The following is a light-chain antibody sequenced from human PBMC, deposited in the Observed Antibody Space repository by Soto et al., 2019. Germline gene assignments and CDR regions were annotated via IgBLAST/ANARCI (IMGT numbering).Light chain of an antibody. J-gene: IGLJ2*01. CDR3: QSYDSDNRGV. CDR2: EVS. CDR1: SSDVGSYNY. Sequence: QSALTQPASVSGSPGQSITISCTGTSSDVGSYNYVSWYQQNPGKAPKLMIYEVSNRPSGVSHRFSGSRSGNTASLTISGLQSEDEADYYCQSYDSDNRGVFGGGTKLTVL. V-gene: IGLV2-14*01.